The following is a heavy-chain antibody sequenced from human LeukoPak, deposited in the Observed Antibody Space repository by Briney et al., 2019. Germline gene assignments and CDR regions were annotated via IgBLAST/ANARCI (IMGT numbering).Heavy chain of an antibody. CDR1: GYTFTGYY. CDR3: ARGPFYYGSGSYLWFDP. V-gene: IGHV1-2*02. J-gene: IGHJ5*02. D-gene: IGHD3-10*01. Sequence: RGASVKVSSKASGYTFTGYYMHWVRQAPGQGLEWMGWINPNSGGTNYAQKFQGRVTMTRDTSISTAYMELSRLRSDDTAVYYCARGPFYYGSGSYLWFDPWGQGTLVTVSS. CDR2: INPNSGGT.